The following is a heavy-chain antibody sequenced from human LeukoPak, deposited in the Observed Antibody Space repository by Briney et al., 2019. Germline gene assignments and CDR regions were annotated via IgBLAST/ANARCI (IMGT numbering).Heavy chain of an antibody. J-gene: IGHJ4*02. CDR3: ARDSGYDSSGYHYFDY. D-gene: IGHD3-22*01. CDR2: IWYDGSNK. V-gene: IGHV3-33*01. CDR1: VFTLRSYY. Sequence: GSSLRLSCAPSVFTLRSYYMHWVRQAPAKGRGGGAVIWYDGSNKYYADSVKGRFTISRDNSKNTLYLQMNSLRAEDTAVYYCARDSGYDSSGYHYFDYWGQGTLVTVSS.